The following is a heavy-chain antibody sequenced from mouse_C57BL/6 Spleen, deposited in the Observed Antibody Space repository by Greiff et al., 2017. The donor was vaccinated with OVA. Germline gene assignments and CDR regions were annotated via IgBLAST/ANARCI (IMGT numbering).Heavy chain of an antibody. J-gene: IGHJ2*01. CDR1: GYTFTSYW. D-gene: IGHD1-1*01. CDR2: IYPGSGST. CDR3: ARKIPITTVVWDY. Sequence: QVQLQQPGAELVKPGASVKMSCKASGYTFTSYWITWVKQRPGQGLEWIGDIYPGSGSTNYNEKFKSKATLTVDTSSSTAYMQLSSLTSEDSAVYYCARKIPITTVVWDYWGQGTTLTVSS. V-gene: IGHV1-55*01.